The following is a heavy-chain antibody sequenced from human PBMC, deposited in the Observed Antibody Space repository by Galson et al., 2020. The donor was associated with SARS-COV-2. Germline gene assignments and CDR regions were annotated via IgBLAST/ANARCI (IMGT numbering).Heavy chain of an antibody. CDR2: IVVGSGNT. CDR1: GFTFTSSA. CDR3: AAPFPTYYDSLTGCSYSYYYYGMDV. D-gene: IGHD3-9*01. V-gene: IGHV1-58*01. J-gene: IGHJ6*02. Sequence: SVKVSCKASGFTFTSSAVQWVRQARGQRLEWIGWIVVGSGNTNYAQKFQERVTITRDMSTSTAYMELSSLRSEDTAVYYCAAPFPTYYDSLTGCSYSYYYYGMDVWGQGTTVTVSS.